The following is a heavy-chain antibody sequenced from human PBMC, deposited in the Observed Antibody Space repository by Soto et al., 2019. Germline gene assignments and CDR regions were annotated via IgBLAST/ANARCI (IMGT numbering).Heavy chain of an antibody. CDR3: ARSDHYYYDSSGYWDY. Sequence: SETLSLTCAVSGDSISNYYWSWIRQSPGKGLEWVGYIHYSGSTNYSPSLKSRVTISVDTSKNQFSLKLSSVTAADTAVYYCARSDHYYYDSSGYWDYWGQGTLVTVSS. V-gene: IGHV4-59*08. D-gene: IGHD3-22*01. CDR1: GDSISNYY. J-gene: IGHJ4*02. CDR2: IHYSGST.